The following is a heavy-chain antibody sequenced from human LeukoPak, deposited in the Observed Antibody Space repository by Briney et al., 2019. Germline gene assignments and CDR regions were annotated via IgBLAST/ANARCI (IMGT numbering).Heavy chain of an antibody. CDR3: AKVRGSSGWYFSFPDY. D-gene: IGHD6-19*01. V-gene: IGHV3-21*04. Sequence: GGSLRLSCAASGFTFSSYSMNWVRQAPGKGLEWVSSITSSSSYIYYADSVKGRFTISRDNAKNTLYLQMNSLRAEDTAVYYCAKVRGSSGWYFSFPDYWGQGTLVTVSS. CDR2: ITSSSSYI. CDR1: GFTFSSYS. J-gene: IGHJ4*02.